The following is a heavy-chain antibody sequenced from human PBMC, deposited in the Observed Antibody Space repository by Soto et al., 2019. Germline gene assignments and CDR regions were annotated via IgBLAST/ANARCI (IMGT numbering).Heavy chain of an antibody. J-gene: IGHJ4*02. V-gene: IGHV4-30-4*01. Sequence: SETLSLTCTVSGGSISSGDYYWSWIRQPPGKGLEWIGSIYYSGSTYYNPSLKSRVTISVDTSKNQFSLKLNSVTFADTAVYYCASRHSSPYFDYWGQGTLVTVSS. CDR1: GGSISSGDYY. CDR2: IYYSGST. D-gene: IGHD6-13*01. CDR3: ASRHSSPYFDY.